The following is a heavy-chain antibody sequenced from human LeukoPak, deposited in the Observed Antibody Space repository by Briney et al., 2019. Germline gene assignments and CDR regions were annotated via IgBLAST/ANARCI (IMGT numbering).Heavy chain of an antibody. Sequence: ASVKVSCKVSGYRFTSYGFSWVRQAPGQGLEWMGWISASNGNTKYAQKFQGRLNMTTDTTTSTAYMELRSLRSDDTGFYYCARDYYDSGGIYYFDCWGQGTLVTVSS. J-gene: IGHJ4*02. V-gene: IGHV1-18*01. D-gene: IGHD3-22*01. CDR3: ARDYYDSGGIYYFDC. CDR2: ISASNGNT. CDR1: GYRFTSYG.